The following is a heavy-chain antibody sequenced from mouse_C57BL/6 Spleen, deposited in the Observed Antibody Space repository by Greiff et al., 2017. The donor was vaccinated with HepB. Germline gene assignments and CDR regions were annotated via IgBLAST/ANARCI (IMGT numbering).Heavy chain of an antibody. CDR2: IYPGDGDT. V-gene: IGHV1-82*01. D-gene: IGHD3-2*02. CDR3: ARWAQATAMDY. Sequence: QVHLQQSGPELVKPGASVKISCKASGYAFSSSWMNWVKQRPGKGLEWIGRIYPGDGDTNYNGKFKGKATLTADKSSSTAYMQLSSLTSEDSAVYFCARWAQATAMDYWGQGTSVTVSS. J-gene: IGHJ4*01. CDR1: GYAFSSSW.